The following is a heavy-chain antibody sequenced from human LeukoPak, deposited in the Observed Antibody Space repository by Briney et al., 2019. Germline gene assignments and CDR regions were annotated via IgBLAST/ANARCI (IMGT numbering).Heavy chain of an antibody. D-gene: IGHD5-24*01. CDR2: ISWNSGSI. V-gene: IGHV3-9*01. CDR1: GSTFDDYA. CDR3: AKVMYRDGYNNPLFDY. J-gene: IGHJ4*02. Sequence: GRSLRLSCAASGSTFDDYAMHWVRQAPGKGLEWVSGISWNSGSIGYADSVKGRFTISRDNAKNSLYLQMNSLRAEDTALYYCAKVMYRDGYNNPLFDYWGQGTLVTVSS.